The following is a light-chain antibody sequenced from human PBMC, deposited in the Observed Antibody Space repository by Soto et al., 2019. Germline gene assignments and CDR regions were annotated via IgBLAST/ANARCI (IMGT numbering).Light chain of an antibody. Sequence: EIVLTQSPGTLSLSPGERATLSCRASQSVSSSYLAWYQQKPGQDSRLLIYGASSRATGIPDRFSGSGSGTDFTLTISRLEPEDFAVYYCQQYGSSPHTFGQGTKVDIK. J-gene: IGKJ2*01. CDR1: QSVSSSY. CDR2: GAS. V-gene: IGKV3-20*01. CDR3: QQYGSSPHT.